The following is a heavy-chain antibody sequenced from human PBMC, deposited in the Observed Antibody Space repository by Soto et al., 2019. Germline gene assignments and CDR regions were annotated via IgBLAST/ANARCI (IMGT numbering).Heavy chain of an antibody. J-gene: IGHJ4*02. V-gene: IGHV3-30*18. Sequence: QVQLVESGGGVVQPGRSLRLSCAASGFTFSSYGMHWVRQAPGKGLEWVAVISYDGSNKYYADSVKGRFTISRDKSKNTLYLQMNSLRAEDTAVYYCAKDKRAVVVTAPFDYWGQGTLVTVSS. CDR1: GFTFSSYG. CDR3: AKDKRAVVVTAPFDY. D-gene: IGHD2-21*02. CDR2: ISYDGSNK.